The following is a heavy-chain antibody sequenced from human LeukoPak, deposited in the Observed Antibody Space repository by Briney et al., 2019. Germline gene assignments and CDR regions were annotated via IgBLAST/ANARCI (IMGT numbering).Heavy chain of an antibody. Sequence: TGGSLRLSCAASGFTFSAHWMTWVRQAPGKGLEWVANINPGGSQMDYVDSVRGRFTISRDNAKNSVYLQMSSLRADDTAVYYCARDSGLLLWFGALDYWGQGTLVTVSS. D-gene: IGHD3-10*01. CDR2: INPGGSQM. CDR3: ARDSGLLLWFGALDY. J-gene: IGHJ4*02. CDR1: GFTFSAHW. V-gene: IGHV3-7*01.